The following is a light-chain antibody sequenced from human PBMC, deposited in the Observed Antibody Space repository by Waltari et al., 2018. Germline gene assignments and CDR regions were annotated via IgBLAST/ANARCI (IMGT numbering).Light chain of an antibody. Sequence: DIQLTQSPRSLPASIGDRVTITCQASHDIGNFLNWLQHKPGQAPRVLIYHASDLEAGVPSRFSGSRSGTEFTLTISSLEPEDFATYYCQQYNTFPWTFGQGTRVEV. J-gene: IGKJ1*01. CDR1: HDIGNF. V-gene: IGKV1-33*01. CDR3: QQYNTFPWT. CDR2: HAS.